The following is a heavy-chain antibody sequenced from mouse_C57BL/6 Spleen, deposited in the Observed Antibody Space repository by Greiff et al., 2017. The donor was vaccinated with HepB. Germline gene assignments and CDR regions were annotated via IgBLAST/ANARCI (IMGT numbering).Heavy chain of an antibody. Sequence: EVHLVESGGGLVQPGGSMKLSCAASGFTFSDAWMDWVRQSPEKGLEWVAEIRNKANNNATYYAESVKGRFTISRDESKSSVYLQMNSLRAEDTGIYYCTGRDYDEPLDYWGQGTTLTVSS. CDR2: IRNKANNNAT. CDR3: TGRDYDEPLDY. D-gene: IGHD2-4*01. J-gene: IGHJ2*01. CDR1: GFTFSDAW. V-gene: IGHV6-6*01.